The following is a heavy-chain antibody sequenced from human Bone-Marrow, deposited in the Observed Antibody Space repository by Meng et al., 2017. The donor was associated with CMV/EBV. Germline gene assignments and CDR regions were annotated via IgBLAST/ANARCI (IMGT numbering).Heavy chain of an antibody. D-gene: IGHD5-24*01. CDR3: AAGRDGYTFQH. CDR1: GGTFSSYA. V-gene: IGHV1-69*05. CDR2: IIPIFGTA. J-gene: IGHJ1*01. Sequence: SVKVSCKASGGTFSSYAISWVRQAPGQGLEWMGGIIPIFGTANYAQKFQCRVTITTDESTSTAYMELSSLRSEDTAVYYCAAGRDGYTFQHWGQGTLVAVSS.